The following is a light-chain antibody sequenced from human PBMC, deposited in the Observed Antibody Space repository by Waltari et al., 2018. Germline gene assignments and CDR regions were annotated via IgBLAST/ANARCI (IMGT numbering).Light chain of an antibody. CDR1: SSDVGGYNY. Sequence: QSALTQPASVSGSPGQSITISCTGTSSDVGGYNYVSWYQQHPGKAPKLMIYEFSNRPSGVSNRFSGSKSGNTASLTISGLQAEDEADYYCSSYTSSSVVFGGGTKLTVL. CDR2: EFS. V-gene: IGLV2-14*01. CDR3: SSYTSSSVV. J-gene: IGLJ2*01.